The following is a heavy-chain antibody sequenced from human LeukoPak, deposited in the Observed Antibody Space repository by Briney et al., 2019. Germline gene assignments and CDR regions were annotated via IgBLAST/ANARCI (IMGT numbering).Heavy chain of an antibody. J-gene: IGHJ4*02. D-gene: IGHD6-13*01. CDR2: IYHSGST. CDR3: AREEDKQTLDY. V-gene: IGHV4-38-2*02. Sequence: NSSETLSLTCTVSGYSISSGYYWGWIRQPPGKGLEWIGSIYHSGSTYYNPSLKSRVTISVDTSKNQFSLKLSSVTAADTAVYYCAREEDKQTLDYWGQGTLVTVSS. CDR1: GYSISSGYY.